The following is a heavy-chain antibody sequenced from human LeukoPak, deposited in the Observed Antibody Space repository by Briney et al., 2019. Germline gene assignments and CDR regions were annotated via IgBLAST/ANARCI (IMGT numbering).Heavy chain of an antibody. Sequence: GSLRLSCAASGFTFSSYSMSWVRQSPGKGLEWVSNIRTNGRDTYYADAVKGRFTISRDNSKNTLYLEMDSLRAEDTAVYYCATGGYTTWFDPWGQGTLVTVSS. CDR3: ATGGYTTWFDP. V-gene: IGHV3-23*01. CDR1: GFTFSSYS. J-gene: IGHJ5*02. CDR2: IRTNGRDT. D-gene: IGHD2-15*01.